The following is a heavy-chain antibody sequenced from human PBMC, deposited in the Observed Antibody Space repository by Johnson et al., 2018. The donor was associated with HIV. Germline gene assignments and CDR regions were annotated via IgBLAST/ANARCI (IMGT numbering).Heavy chain of an antibody. CDR1: GFTFDDYG. D-gene: IGHD3-3*01. CDR2: INWNGGST. Sequence: EVQLVESGGGLVQPGRSLRLSCAASGFTFDDYGMSWVRQAPGKGLEWVSGINWNGGSTGYADSVKGRFTISRDNAKNSLYLQMNSLRAEDTALYYCARLSGYYVYDAFDIWGQGTMVTVSS. V-gene: IGHV3-20*04. CDR3: ARLSGYYVYDAFDI. J-gene: IGHJ3*02.